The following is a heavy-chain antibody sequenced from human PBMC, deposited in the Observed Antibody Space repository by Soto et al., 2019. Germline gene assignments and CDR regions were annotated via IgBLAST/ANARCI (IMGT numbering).Heavy chain of an antibody. CDR2: ITGSGDNT. D-gene: IGHD2-15*01. Sequence: EVQLLDSGGGLVQPGGSLRLSCAASGFSFSNYAMSWVRQAPGQGLEWVSSITGSGDNTYYADSVKGRFTISRDNSRTTLYLQMSSLRVEDTAVYYCAKGPCSDGTCYGIEDVWGQGTTVTVSS. J-gene: IGHJ6*02. V-gene: IGHV3-23*01. CDR1: GFSFSNYA. CDR3: AKGPCSDGTCYGIEDV.